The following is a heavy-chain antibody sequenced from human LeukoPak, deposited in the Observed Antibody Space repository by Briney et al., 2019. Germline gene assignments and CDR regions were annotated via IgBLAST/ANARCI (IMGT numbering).Heavy chain of an antibody. CDR3: AKEGTVTTRGADSEPYFDL. Sequence: GGSLRLSCAASGFTFGNYGMHWVRQAPGKGLEWVAVISYDGSNKYYADSVKGRFTISRDNSKNTLYLQMNSLRAEDTAVYYCAKEGTVTTRGADSEPYFDLWGRGTLVTVS. V-gene: IGHV3-30*18. D-gene: IGHD4-17*01. CDR1: GFTFGNYG. CDR2: ISYDGSNK. J-gene: IGHJ2*01.